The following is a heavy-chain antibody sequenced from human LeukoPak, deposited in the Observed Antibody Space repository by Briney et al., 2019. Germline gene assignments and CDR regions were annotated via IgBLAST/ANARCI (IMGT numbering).Heavy chain of an antibody. J-gene: IGHJ4*02. Sequence: SQTLSLTCTVSGGSISSGNYYWSWIRQPAGKGLECIGRIYSTGSTNYNPSLKSRVTISVDTSKNQFSLKMSSVTAADTAVYYCAREVYSSGWKFDYWGQGTLVTVS. CDR1: GGSISSGNYY. CDR3: AREVYSSGWKFDY. CDR2: IYSTGST. D-gene: IGHD6-19*01. V-gene: IGHV4-61*02.